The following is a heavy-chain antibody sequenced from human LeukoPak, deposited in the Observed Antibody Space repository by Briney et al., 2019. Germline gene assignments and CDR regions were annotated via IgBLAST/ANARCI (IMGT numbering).Heavy chain of an antibody. CDR1: GGTFSSYA. V-gene: IGHV1-69*05. CDR3: ARPQRGYSYSAFDI. D-gene: IGHD5-18*01. Sequence: SAKVSCKASGGTFSSYAISWVRQAPGQGLEWMGRIIPIFGTANYAQKFQGRVTITTDESTSTAYVELSSLRSEDTAVYYCARPQRGYSYSAFDIWGQGTMVTVSS. J-gene: IGHJ3*02. CDR2: IIPIFGTA.